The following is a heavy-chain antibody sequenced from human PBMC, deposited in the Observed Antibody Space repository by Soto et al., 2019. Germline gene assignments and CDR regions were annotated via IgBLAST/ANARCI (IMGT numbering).Heavy chain of an antibody. CDR1: GASISSVYYY. CDR3: ASYSIDPKDG. Sequence: SVTRRLTCSLSGASISSVYYYWSLFRQHPGKCLEWIGNIYYSGHTYYNPSLKSRLIISIDTSKNQFSLKVGSVTAADTAGEDGASYSIDPKDGWSQGT. CDR2: IYYSGHT. V-gene: IGHV4-30-4*01. J-gene: IGHJ4*01. D-gene: IGHD2-21*01.